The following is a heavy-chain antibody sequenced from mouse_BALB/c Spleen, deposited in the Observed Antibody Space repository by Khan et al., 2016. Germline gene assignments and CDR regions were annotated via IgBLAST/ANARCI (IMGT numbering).Heavy chain of an antibody. Sequence: QVRLQQSGPELVKPGASVNMSCKASGYTFTDYVIGWVKQRTGQGLEWIGEIYPGSNNIYYNEKFKDKATLTADKSSSTAYMQLSSLTSEDSAVYFSAGSGSLSYYTLDYWGQGASVTVSS. CDR2: IYPGSNNI. CDR3: AGSGSLSYYTLDY. V-gene: IGHV1-81*01. CDR1: GYTFTDYV. J-gene: IGHJ4*01. D-gene: IGHD3-1*01.